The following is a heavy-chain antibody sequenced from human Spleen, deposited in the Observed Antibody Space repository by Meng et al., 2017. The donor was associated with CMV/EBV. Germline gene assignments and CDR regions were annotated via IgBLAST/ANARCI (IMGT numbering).Heavy chain of an antibody. Sequence: GSLRLSCTVSGGSISSYYWSWIRQPPGKGLEWIGEINHSGSTNYNPSLKSRVTISVDTSKNQFSLKLRSVTAADTAVYYCARASGGGANLNNWYFDLWGRGTLVTVSS. CDR1: GGSISSYY. J-gene: IGHJ2*01. CDR2: INHSGST. D-gene: IGHD3-16*01. CDR3: ARASGGGANLNNWYFDL. V-gene: IGHV4-59*01.